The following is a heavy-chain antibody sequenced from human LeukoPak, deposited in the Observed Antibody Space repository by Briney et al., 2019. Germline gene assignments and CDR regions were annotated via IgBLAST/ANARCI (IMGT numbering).Heavy chain of an antibody. D-gene: IGHD3-3*01. J-gene: IGHJ4*02. Sequence: SETLSLTCTVSGGSISSSSYYWGWIRQPPGKGLEWIGSIYYSGSTYYNPSLKSRVTISVDTSKNQFSLKLSSVTAADTAVYYCARLGLLESLDYWGQGTLVTVSS. CDR2: IYYSGST. V-gene: IGHV4-39*01. CDR1: GGSISSSSYY. CDR3: ARLGLLESLDY.